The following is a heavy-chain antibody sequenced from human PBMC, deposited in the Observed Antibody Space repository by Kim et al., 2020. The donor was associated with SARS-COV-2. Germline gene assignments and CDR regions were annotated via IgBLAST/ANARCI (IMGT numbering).Heavy chain of an antibody. CDR1: GNTFSTND. D-gene: IGHD3-9*01. J-gene: IGHJ3*01. Sequence: ASVKVSCKASGNTFSTNDITWVRQAPGQGLEWMGWISPHSGQTNSAPKLQARLAMTTDTSTSTSYMELRSLTSDDTAVYYCASSQDVLTGKDALDFWGQGTMVIVSS. CDR2: ISPHSGQT. CDR3: ASSQDVLTGKDALDF. V-gene: IGHV1-18*04.